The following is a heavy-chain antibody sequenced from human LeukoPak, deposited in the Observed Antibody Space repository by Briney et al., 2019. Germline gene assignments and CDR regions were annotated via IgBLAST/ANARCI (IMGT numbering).Heavy chain of an antibody. CDR1: GFTFSSYA. V-gene: IGHV3-23*01. CDR3: AKVTHIAAALGDYYGMDV. D-gene: IGHD6-13*01. J-gene: IGHJ6*02. Sequence: GGSLRLSCAASGFTFSSYAMSWVRQAPGKGLEWVSAISGSGGSTYYADSVKGRFTISRDNSKNTLYLQMNSLRAEDTAVYYCAKVTHIAAALGDYYGMDVWGQGTTVTVSS. CDR2: ISGSGGST.